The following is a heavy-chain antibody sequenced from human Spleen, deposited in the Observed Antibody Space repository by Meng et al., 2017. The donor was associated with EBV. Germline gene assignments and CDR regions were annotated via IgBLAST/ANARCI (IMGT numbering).Heavy chain of an antibody. D-gene: IGHD5-18*01. Sequence: QLLLQESGPGLVSPPNPLALICTVSGGSSTTPNYYWGWIRQPPGQGLGWIGTFYSVATTFYNPSLKSRLTISIDTSKNQFSLRLNSVTAADTAVYYCTRTPDSTADWFDPWGQGTLVTVSS. CDR3: TRTPDSTADWFDP. V-gene: IGHV4-39*07. J-gene: IGHJ5*02. CDR2: FYSVATT. CDR1: GGSSTTPNYY.